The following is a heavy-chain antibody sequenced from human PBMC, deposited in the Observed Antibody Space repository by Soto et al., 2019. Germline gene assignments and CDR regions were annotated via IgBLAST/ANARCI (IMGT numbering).Heavy chain of an antibody. Sequence: EVQLVESGGGLVKPGGSLRLSRAASGFTFSSYSMNWVRQAPGKGLEWVSSISSSSSYIYYADSVKGRFTISRDNAKNSLYLQMNSLRAEDTAVYYCARDQGAGGGNSLDYWGQGTLVTVSS. J-gene: IGHJ4*02. CDR2: ISSSSSYI. CDR1: GFTFSSYS. D-gene: IGHD2-21*02. CDR3: ARDQGAGGGNSLDY. V-gene: IGHV3-21*01.